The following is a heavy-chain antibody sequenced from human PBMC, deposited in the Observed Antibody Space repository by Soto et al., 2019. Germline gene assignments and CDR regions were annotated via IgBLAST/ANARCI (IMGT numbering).Heavy chain of an antibody. Sequence: QVQLQESGPGLVKPSETLSLTCTVSGVSVSSGCFYWAWIRQPPGKGLEWIGFGSYSGTSNYKPSLKSRVTISVDTSRSQISLKVSSLTAADTAVYYCARGATVTHYDYWGQGTLVTVSS. CDR1: GVSVSSGCFY. J-gene: IGHJ4*02. D-gene: IGHD4-17*01. CDR3: ARGATVTHYDY. V-gene: IGHV4-61*01. CDR2: GSYSGTS.